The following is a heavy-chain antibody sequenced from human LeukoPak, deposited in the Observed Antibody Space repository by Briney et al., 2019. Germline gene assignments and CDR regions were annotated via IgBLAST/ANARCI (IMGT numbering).Heavy chain of an antibody. CDR2: IKQDGSEK. CDR1: GFTFSSSW. V-gene: IGHV3-7*01. D-gene: IGHD1-7*01. Sequence: PVGSLRLSCAASGFTFSSSWMSWVRQAPGKGLEWVANIKQDGSEKYYVDSVKGRFTISRDNAKNSLYLQMNSLRAEDTAVYYCASSWNWGYNWFDPWGQGTLVTVSS. J-gene: IGHJ5*02. CDR3: ASSWNWGYNWFDP.